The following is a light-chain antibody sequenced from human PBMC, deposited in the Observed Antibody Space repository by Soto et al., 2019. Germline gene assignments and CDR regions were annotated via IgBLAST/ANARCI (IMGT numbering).Light chain of an antibody. J-gene: IGKJ5*01. CDR1: QGISNY. Sequence: DIQMTQSPSSLSASVGDRVTITCRASQGISNYLAWYQQKPGKVPKLLIYAASTLQSGVPSRFSGSGSGADFTLTISSLQPEDVATYYCQKYNSAPLITFGQGTRLEIK. CDR3: QKYNSAPLIT. V-gene: IGKV1-27*01. CDR2: AAS.